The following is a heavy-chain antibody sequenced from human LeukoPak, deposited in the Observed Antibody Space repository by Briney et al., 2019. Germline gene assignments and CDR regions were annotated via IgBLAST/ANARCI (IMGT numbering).Heavy chain of an antibody. V-gene: IGHV4-34*01. J-gene: IGHJ4*02. CDR1: GGTFSGYY. Sequence: SETLSLTCAVYGGTFSGYYWSWIRQPPGKGLEWIGEINHSGSTNYNPSLKSRVTISVDTSKNQFSLKLSSVTAADTAVYYCARGVRGVPFDYWGQGTLVTVSS. D-gene: IGHD3-10*01. CDR2: INHSGST. CDR3: ARGVRGVPFDY.